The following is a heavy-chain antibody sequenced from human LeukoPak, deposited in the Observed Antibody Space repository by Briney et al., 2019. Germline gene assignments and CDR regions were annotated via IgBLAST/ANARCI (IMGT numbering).Heavy chain of an antibody. V-gene: IGHV4-39*01. CDR2: IYYSGST. Sequence: SETLSLTGPVSGGSISSSSYYWGWIRQPPGKGLEWIWGIYYSGSTYYTPSLKSRVTISVDTSKNQFSLKLSSVTAADTAVYYCARLKYYYDSSGLPLPDYWGQGTLVTVSS. J-gene: IGHJ4*02. D-gene: IGHD3-22*01. CDR1: GGSISSSSYY. CDR3: ARLKYYYDSSGLPLPDY.